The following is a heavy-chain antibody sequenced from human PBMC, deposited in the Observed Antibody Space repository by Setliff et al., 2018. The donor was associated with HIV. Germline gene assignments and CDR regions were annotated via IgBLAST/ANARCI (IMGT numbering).Heavy chain of an antibody. Sequence: PSETLSLTCIVSGASISSDTWSWVRQPPGKGLQWIGFIYNSEMINYNPSLKSRVSMSLDTSKNQFSLKLTSVTAADTAVYYCARGGTSSNWFDPWGQGTLVTSP. V-gene: IGHV4-59*01. CDR2: IYNSEMI. CDR1: GASISSDT. J-gene: IGHJ5*02. CDR3: ARGGTSSNWFDP. D-gene: IGHD1-26*01.